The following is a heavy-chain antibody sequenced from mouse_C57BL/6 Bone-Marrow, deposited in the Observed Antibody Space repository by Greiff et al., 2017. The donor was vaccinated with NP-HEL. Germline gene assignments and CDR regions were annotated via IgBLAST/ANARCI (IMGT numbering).Heavy chain of an antibody. J-gene: IGHJ2*01. CDR1: GYTFTDSY. CDR2: INPNNGGT. V-gene: IGHV1-26*01. CDR3: AREENTVGGD. Sequence: EVQLQQSGPELVKPGASVKISCKASGYTFTDSYMNWVKQSHGKSLEWIGDINPNNGGTSYNQKFKGKATLTVDKSSSTAYMELRSLTSEDSAGYYCAREENTVGGDWGQGTTLTVSS. D-gene: IGHD1-1*01.